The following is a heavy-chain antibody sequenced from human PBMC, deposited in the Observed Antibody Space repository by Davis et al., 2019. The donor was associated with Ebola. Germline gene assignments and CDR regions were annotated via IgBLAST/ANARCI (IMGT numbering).Heavy chain of an antibody. CDR1: GGTFSSYA. Sequence: SVKVSCKASGGTFSSYAISWVRQAPGQGLEWMGGTIPIFGTANYAQKFQGRVTITADESTSTAYMELSNLRSEDTAVYYCAREFGLDSSAPFDYWGQGTLVTVSS. CDR3: AREFGLDSSAPFDY. D-gene: IGHD3-22*01. V-gene: IGHV1-69*13. CDR2: TIPIFGTA. J-gene: IGHJ4*02.